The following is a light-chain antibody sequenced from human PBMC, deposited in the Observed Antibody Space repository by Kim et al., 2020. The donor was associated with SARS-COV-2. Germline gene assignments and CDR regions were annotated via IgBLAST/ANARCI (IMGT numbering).Light chain of an antibody. J-gene: IGLJ2*01. CDR2: EVT. CDR1: SSDVGASIY. CDR3: SSYAAKNVI. Sequence: PGQSVTSSCTGTSSDVGASIYVSWYQQHPGKAPKLMIYEVTQRPSGVPDRFSGSKSGNTASLTVSGLQAEDEADYYCSSYAAKNVIFGGGTQLTVL. V-gene: IGLV2-8*01.